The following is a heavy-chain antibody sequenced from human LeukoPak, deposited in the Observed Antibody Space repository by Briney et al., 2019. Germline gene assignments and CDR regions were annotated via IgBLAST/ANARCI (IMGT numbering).Heavy chain of an antibody. CDR1: GYIFSDYY. J-gene: IGHJ4*02. CDR2: INPDSGDT. CDR3: ARDGPRIAVDFDY. V-gene: IGHV1-2*02. D-gene: IGHD6-19*01. Sequence: ASVKVSCRASGYIFSDYYIYWVRQAPGQGLECMGWINPDSGDTKHAQKFQGRVTMTRDTSINTVYMELSRLTSDDTAVYYCARDGPRIAVDFDYWGQGTLVTVSA.